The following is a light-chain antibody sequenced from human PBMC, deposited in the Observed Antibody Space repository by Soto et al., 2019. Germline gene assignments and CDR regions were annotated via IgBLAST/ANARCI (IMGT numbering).Light chain of an antibody. CDR1: SSDVGSYNL. J-gene: IGLJ1*01. V-gene: IGLV2-23*01. CDR3: CSYAGSAQHV. Sequence: QSALTQPASVSGSPGQSITISCTGTSSDVGSYNLVSWYQQHPGKAPKLMIYEGSKRPSGVSNRFSGSKSGNTASLTISGLQAEDEADYSCCSYAGSAQHVFGTGTKLTVL. CDR2: EGS.